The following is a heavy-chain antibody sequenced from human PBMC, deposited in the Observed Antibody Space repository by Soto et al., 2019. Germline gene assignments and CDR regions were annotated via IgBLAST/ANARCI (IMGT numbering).Heavy chain of an antibody. D-gene: IGHD5-18*01. J-gene: IGHJ5*02. CDR2: IYTSGST. Sequence: PSETLSLTCTVSGGSISSYYWSWIRQPAGKGLEWIGRIYTSGSTNYNPSLKSRVTMSVDTSKNQFSLKLSSVTAADTAVYYCARDRRPGYSYGLDWFDPWGQGTLVTVSS. CDR3: ARDRRPGYSYGLDWFDP. CDR1: GGSISSYY. V-gene: IGHV4-4*07.